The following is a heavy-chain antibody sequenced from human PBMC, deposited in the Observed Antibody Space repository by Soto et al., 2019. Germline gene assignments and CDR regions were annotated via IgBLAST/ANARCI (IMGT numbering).Heavy chain of an antibody. Sequence: GRSLRRSSASSGFTFSSYAMSWVRQAPGKGLKWFSASSGSGGSTYYADSVKGRFTISRDNSKNTLYLQMNSLRAEDTAVYYCARSTGDTLVTIFGVVIIGFDYWGQGTLVTVSS. J-gene: IGHJ4*02. V-gene: IGHV3-23*01. CDR2: SSGSGGST. CDR1: GFTFSSYA. CDR3: ARSTGDTLVTIFGVVIIGFDY. D-gene: IGHD3-3*01.